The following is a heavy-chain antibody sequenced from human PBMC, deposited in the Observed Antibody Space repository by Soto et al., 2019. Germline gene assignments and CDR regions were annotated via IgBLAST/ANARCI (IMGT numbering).Heavy chain of an antibody. CDR3: AKGSGDSYVHFDY. CDR1: GFTFSSYA. D-gene: IGHD5-18*01. V-gene: IGHV3-23*01. Sequence: EVQLLESGGGLVQPGGSLRLSCAASGFTFSSYAMSWVRQAPGKGLEWVSAISGSGGSTYYADSVKGRFTISRDNSKNTVYLQMNRLRAEDTAVYYCAKGSGDSYVHFDYWGQGTLVTGSS. CDR2: ISGSGGST. J-gene: IGHJ4*02.